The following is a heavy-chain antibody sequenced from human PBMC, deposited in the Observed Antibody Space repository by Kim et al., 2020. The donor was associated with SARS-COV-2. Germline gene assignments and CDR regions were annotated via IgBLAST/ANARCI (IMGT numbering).Heavy chain of an antibody. Sequence: GGSLRLSCAASGFTFSSYAMSWVRQAPGKGLEWVSAISGSGGSTYYADSVKGRFTISRDNSKNTLYLQMNSLRAEDTAVYYCAKDPPLMVYAYHDAFDIWGQGTMVTVSS. D-gene: IGHD2-8*01. V-gene: IGHV3-23*01. CDR3: AKDPPLMVYAYHDAFDI. CDR2: ISGSGGST. J-gene: IGHJ3*02. CDR1: GFTFSSYA.